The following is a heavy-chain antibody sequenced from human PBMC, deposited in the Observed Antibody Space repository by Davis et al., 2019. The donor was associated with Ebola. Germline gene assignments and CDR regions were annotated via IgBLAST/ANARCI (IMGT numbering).Heavy chain of an antibody. Sequence: SETLSLTCAVYGGSFSGYYWSWIRQPPGKGLEWTGEINHSGSPNYNPSLKSRVTISVDTSKNQFSLKMSSVTAAETAVYYCARARVVVVAATEVYYYYGMDVWGQGTTVTVSS. D-gene: IGHD2-15*01. CDR1: GGSFSGYY. CDR2: INHSGSP. CDR3: ARARVVVVAATEVYYYYGMDV. V-gene: IGHV4-34*01. J-gene: IGHJ6*02.